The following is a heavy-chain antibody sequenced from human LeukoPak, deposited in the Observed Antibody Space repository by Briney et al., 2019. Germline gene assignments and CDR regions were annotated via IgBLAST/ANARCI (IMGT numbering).Heavy chain of an antibody. CDR1: GGSFSGYY. D-gene: IGHD2-2*01. CDR3: ARDRIRGYCSSTSCLANP. CDR2: INHSGST. Sequence: SETLSLTCAVYGGSFSGYYWSWIRQPPGKGLEWIGEINHSGSTNYNPSLKSRVTISVDTSKNQFSLKLSSVTAADTDMYYCARDRIRGYCSSTSCLANPWGQGTLVTVSS. J-gene: IGHJ5*02. V-gene: IGHV4-34*01.